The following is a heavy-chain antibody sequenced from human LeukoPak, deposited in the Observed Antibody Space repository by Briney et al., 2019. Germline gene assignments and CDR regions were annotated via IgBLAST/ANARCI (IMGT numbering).Heavy chain of an antibody. CDR2: IYYSGNT. CDR3: VRENYSSGWYGIIDY. D-gene: IGHD6-19*01. V-gene: IGHV4-59*01. Sequence: NPSETLSLTCTVSGGSISNYYWSWIRQPPGKGLEWIGYIYYSGNTNYNPSLKSRVTISVDTSKNQFSLKLSSVTAADTAVYYCVRENYSSGWYGIIDYWGQGTLVTVSS. J-gene: IGHJ4*02. CDR1: GGSISNYY.